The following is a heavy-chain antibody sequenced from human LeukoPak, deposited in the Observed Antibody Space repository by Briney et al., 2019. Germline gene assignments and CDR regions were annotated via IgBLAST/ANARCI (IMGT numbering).Heavy chain of an antibody. CDR1: GGSISSYY. CDR2: IYYSGST. J-gene: IGHJ6*02. Sequence: SETLSLTCTVSGGSISSYYWSWIRQPPGKGLEWIGYIYYSGSTNYNPSLKSRVTISVDTSKNQFSLKLSSVTAADTAVYYCAGQRGYSYGSDYYGMDVWGQGTTVTVSS. V-gene: IGHV4-59*01. D-gene: IGHD5-18*01. CDR3: AGQRGYSYGSDYYGMDV.